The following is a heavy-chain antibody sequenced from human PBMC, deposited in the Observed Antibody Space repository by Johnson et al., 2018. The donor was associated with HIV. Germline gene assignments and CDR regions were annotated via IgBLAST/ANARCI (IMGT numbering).Heavy chain of an antibody. CDR1: GLSFSNFG. D-gene: IGHD4-17*01. Sequence: QVQLVESGGGVVQPGKSLTLSCVGSGLSFSNFGIHWVRQAPGKGPEWVAVISFDGNLKKYADSVKGRFTIFRDNAKNSLYIQMSGLREEDTALYYCAGHAGGDFTYGLFQHWGRGTLVTVSS. CDR2: ISFDGNLK. CDR3: AGHAGGDFTYGLFQH. V-gene: IGHV3-30*03. J-gene: IGHJ1*01.